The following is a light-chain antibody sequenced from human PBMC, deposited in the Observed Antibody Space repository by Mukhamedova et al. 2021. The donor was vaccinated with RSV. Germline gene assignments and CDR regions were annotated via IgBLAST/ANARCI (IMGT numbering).Light chain of an antibody. V-gene: IGLV3-19*01. CDR1: RSYY. CDR3: NSRDSSGNHWV. CDR2: GKN. J-gene: IGLJ3*02. Sequence: RSYYASWYQQKPGQAPVLVIYGKNNRPSGIPDRFSGSSSGNTASLTITGAQAEDEADNYCNSRDSSGNHWVFGGGTKLTVL.